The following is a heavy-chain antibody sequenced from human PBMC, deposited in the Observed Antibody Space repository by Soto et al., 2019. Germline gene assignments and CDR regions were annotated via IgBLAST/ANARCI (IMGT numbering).Heavy chain of an antibody. Sequence: SGPTLVNPTQTLTLTCTFSGFSLSTSGMCVSWIRQPPGKALEWLALIDWDDDKYYSTSLKTRLTTSKDTSKNQVVLTMTNMDPVDTATYYCARTTYYYDSSGYYYEDYWGQGTLVTVSS. CDR1: GFSLSTSGMC. D-gene: IGHD3-22*01. V-gene: IGHV2-70*01. CDR2: IDWDDDK. CDR3: ARTTYYYDSSGYYYEDY. J-gene: IGHJ4*02.